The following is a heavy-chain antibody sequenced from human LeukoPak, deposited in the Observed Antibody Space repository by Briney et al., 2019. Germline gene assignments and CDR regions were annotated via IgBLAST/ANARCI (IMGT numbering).Heavy chain of an antibody. CDR2: IKQDGNEK. Sequence: GGSLRLSCAASGFRFNTYWMSWVRQAPGKGLEWVANIKQDGNEKYYADSVKGRFTISRDNGKNSLYLQMNSLRAEDTAVYYCARVQRGIAVALDYWGQGTLATVSS. D-gene: IGHD6-19*01. CDR3: ARVQRGIAVALDY. CDR1: GFRFNTYW. J-gene: IGHJ4*02. V-gene: IGHV3-7*04.